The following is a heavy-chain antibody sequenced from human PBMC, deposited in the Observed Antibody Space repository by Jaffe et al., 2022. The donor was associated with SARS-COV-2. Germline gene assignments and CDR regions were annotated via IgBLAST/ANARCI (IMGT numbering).Heavy chain of an antibody. CDR3: ARAAYYYDSSGYYSSRAFDY. CDR1: GYTFTSYA. Sequence: QVQLVQSGAEVKKPGASVKVSCKASGYTFTSYAMHWVRQAPGQRLEWMGWINAGNGNTKYSQKFQGRVTITRDTSASTAYMELSSLRSEDTAVYYCARAAYYYDSSGYYSSRAFDYWGQGTLVTVSS. J-gene: IGHJ4*02. CDR2: INAGNGNT. D-gene: IGHD3-22*01. V-gene: IGHV1-3*01.